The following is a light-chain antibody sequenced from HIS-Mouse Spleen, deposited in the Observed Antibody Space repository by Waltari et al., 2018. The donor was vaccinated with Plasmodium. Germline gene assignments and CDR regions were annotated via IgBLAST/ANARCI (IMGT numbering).Light chain of an antibody. CDR2: STS. V-gene: IGLV7-43*01. CDR1: TGAVTSGYY. CDR3: LLYYGGARV. J-gene: IGLJ3*02. Sequence: QTVVTQEPSLTVSPGGTVTLTCASSTGAVTSGYYPNWLQQKPGQAPRALIYSTSNQHAGTPARFSGSILGGKAALTLSGVQPEDEAEYYCLLYYGGARVFGGGTKLTVL.